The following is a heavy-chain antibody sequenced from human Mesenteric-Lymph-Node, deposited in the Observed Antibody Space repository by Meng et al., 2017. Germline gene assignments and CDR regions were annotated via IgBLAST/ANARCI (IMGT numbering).Heavy chain of an antibody. V-gene: IGHV3-23*04. D-gene: IGHD1-1*01. J-gene: IGHJ4*02. CDR2: ISGSGGST. Sequence: VQLGGCGGCLVHPGGPLRLSCAASGFTFSSYAMSWVRQAPGKGLEWVSAISGSGGSTYYADSVKGRFTISRDNSKNTLYLQMNSLRAEDTAVYYCAKAFWKHPPDYWGQGTLVTVSS. CDR3: AKAFWKHPPDY. CDR1: GFTFSSYA.